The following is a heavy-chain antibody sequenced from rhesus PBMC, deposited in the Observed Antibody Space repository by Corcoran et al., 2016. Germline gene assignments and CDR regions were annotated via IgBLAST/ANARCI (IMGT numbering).Heavy chain of an antibody. Sequence: QVQLQESGPGLVKPSETLSLTCAVSGGSFSSYWWSWISQPPGKGLEWIGEINGKIGCTNYHPSLKSRVAISKDASKNQFSLKLSSVTAADTAVYYCARFKEVITNSNDYWGQGVLVTVSS. J-gene: IGHJ4*01. D-gene: IGHD3-28*01. CDR1: GGSFSSYW. CDR3: ARFKEVITNSNDY. V-gene: IGHV4-80*01. CDR2: INGKIGCT.